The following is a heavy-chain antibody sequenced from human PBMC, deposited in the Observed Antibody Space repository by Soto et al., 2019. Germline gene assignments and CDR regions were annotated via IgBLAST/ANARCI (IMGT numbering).Heavy chain of an antibody. CDR2: IYYSGKT. J-gene: IGHJ4*02. D-gene: IGHD2-15*01. CDR1: GDSISSSTYS. CDR3: ARFCAQEDGSKKGFEH. V-gene: IGHV4-39*01. Sequence: SETLSLTCTVSGDSISSSTYSWGWIRQPPGKGLEYIGTIYYSGKTYYNWPLESRVTMSLDTSKNQFSLRLTSVTAADTALYYCARFCAQEDGSKKGFEHWGQGTLVTVSA.